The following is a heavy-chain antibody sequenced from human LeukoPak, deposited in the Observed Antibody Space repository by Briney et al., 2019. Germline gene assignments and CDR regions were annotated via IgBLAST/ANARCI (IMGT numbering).Heavy chain of an antibody. J-gene: IGHJ4*02. V-gene: IGHV3-11*06. CDR1: GFTFSDYY. CDR3: ASPYSGYDYNFDH. Sequence: PGGSLRLSCAASGFTFSDYYMSWIRQAPGKGLEWVSYISGSSSFTKYADSVKGRFTISRDNSKNTLFLQMSSLRTEDTAVYYCASPYSGYDYNFDHWGQGTLVTVSS. CDR2: ISGSSSFT. D-gene: IGHD5-12*01.